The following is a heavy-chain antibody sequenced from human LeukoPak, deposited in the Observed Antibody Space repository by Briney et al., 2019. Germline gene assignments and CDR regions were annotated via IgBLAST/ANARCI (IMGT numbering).Heavy chain of an antibody. V-gene: IGHV4-39*01. CDR2: IYYTGTT. D-gene: IGHD3/OR15-3a*01. Sequence: PSETLSLTCTVSGGSVSSSSYYWGWIRQPPGKNLEWLGSIYYTGTTHYNPSLKSRVTISVDTSKNQFSLNLSSVTAADTAVYYCARQEIGLRSFDPWGQGTLVTVSS. J-gene: IGHJ5*02. CDR1: GGSVSSSSYY. CDR3: ARQEIGLRSFDP.